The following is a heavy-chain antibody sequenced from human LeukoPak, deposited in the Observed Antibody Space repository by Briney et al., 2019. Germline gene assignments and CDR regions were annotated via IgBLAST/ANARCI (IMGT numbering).Heavy chain of an antibody. D-gene: IGHD6-13*01. CDR3: ARDIPIGGAAGAASP. CDR2: INPSGGST. V-gene: IGHV1-46*01. J-gene: IGHJ5*02. CDR1: GYTFTSYY. Sequence: ASVKVSCKASGYTFTSYYMHWVRQAPGQGLEWMGIINPSGGSTSYAQKFQGRVTMTRDTSTSTVYMELSSLRSDDTAVYYCARDIPIGGAAGAASPWGQGTLVTVSS.